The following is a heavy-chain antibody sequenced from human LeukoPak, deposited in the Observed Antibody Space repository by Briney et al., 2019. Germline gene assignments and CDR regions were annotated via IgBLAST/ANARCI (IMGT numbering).Heavy chain of an antibody. V-gene: IGHV3-30-3*01. J-gene: IGHJ4*02. D-gene: IGHD6-13*01. Sequence: GRSLRLSCAASGFTFSSYAMHWVRQAPGKGLEWVAVISYDGSNKYYADSVKGRFTISRDNSKNTLYLQMNSLRAEDTAVYYCARDSPYSSSWPLGYWGQGTLVTVSS. CDR3: ARDSPYSSSWPLGY. CDR1: GFTFSSYA. CDR2: ISYDGSNK.